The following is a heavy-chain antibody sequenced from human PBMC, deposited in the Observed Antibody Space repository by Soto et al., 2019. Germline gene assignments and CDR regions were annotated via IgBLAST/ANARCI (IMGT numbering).Heavy chain of an antibody. V-gene: IGHV4-59*12. D-gene: IGHD6-13*01. CDR1: GGSISRYY. J-gene: IGHJ4*02. Sequence: SETLSLTCTVSGGSISRYYWSWIRQTPGKGLEWIGYLYNTGSTYYNPSLKSRVTISVDTSKNQFSLKLSSVTAADTAVYYCAKSFGLEAAAPFAFWGQGTLVTVSS. CDR3: AKSFGLEAAAPFAF. CDR2: LYNTGST.